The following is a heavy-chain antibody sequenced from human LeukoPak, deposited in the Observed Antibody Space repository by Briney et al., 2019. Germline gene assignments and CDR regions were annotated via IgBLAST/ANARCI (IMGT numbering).Heavy chain of an antibody. D-gene: IGHD6-19*01. Sequence: PGGSLRLSCAASGFTFSSYGMHWVRQAPGKGLEWVAVISYDGSNKYYADSVKGRFTISRDNSKNTLYLQMNSLRAEDTAVYYCARDEGGWNFDYWGQGTLVTVPS. CDR2: ISYDGSNK. CDR3: ARDEGGWNFDY. V-gene: IGHV3-30*03. J-gene: IGHJ4*02. CDR1: GFTFSSYG.